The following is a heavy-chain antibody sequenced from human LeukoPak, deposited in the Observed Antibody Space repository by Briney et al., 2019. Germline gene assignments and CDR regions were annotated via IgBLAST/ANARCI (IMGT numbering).Heavy chain of an antibody. D-gene: IGHD1-26*01. CDR3: ARVMGSGSYRSFDY. Sequence: SQTLSLTCTVSGGSISSGSYYWSWIRQPAGKGLEWIGRIYTSGSINYNPSLKSRVTISVDTSKNQFSLKLSSVTAADTAVYYCARVMGSGSYRSFDYWGQGTLVTVSS. J-gene: IGHJ4*02. V-gene: IGHV4-61*02. CDR2: IYTSGSI. CDR1: GGSISSGSYY.